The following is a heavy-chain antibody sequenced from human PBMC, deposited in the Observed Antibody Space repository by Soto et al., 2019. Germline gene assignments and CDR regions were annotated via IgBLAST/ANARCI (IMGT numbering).Heavy chain of an antibody. Sequence: GGSLRLSWAASGFTFSSYWMHWVRQAPGKGLVWVSRINSDGSSTSYADSVKGRFTISRDNAKNTLYLQMNSLRAEDTAVYYCARDYSSSSSYYYYYMDVWGKGTTVTVSS. CDR2: INSDGSST. V-gene: IGHV3-74*01. J-gene: IGHJ6*03. CDR1: GFTFSSYW. CDR3: ARDYSSSSSYYYYYMDV. D-gene: IGHD6-6*01.